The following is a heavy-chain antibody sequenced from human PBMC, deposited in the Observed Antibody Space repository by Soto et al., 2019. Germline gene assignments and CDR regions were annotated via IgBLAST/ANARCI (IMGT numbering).Heavy chain of an antibody. V-gene: IGHV1-69*02. CDR1: GGTFSSYN. D-gene: IGHD3-10*01. J-gene: IGHJ5*02. Sequence: VQLVQSGAWGKKPGSSVKVSCKASGGTFSSYNIRWGGQAPGQGLEWVGRVHPILGIANYGQKFQGRVTITADKSTSTAYMELSSLRSEDTAVYYCARSLHHHLITMVRGESFPFDPWGQGTLVTVSS. CDR3: ARSLHHHLITMVRGESFPFDP. CDR2: VHPILGIA.